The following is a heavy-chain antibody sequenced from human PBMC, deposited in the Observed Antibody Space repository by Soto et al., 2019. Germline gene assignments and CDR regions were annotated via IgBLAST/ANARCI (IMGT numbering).Heavy chain of an antibody. Sequence: ASLKVSCKSSGYTFTAFSIHWPRQAPGQRLEWLGWINTGTGNPRYSKKFEDRVTISRDTSADTAYIELSSLRSEDTAVYYCARGSKGVGRLFGFWGQGSRVTVSS. CDR1: GYTFTAFS. CDR3: ARGSKGVGRLFGF. J-gene: IGHJ4*02. D-gene: IGHD2-15*01. V-gene: IGHV1-3*04. CDR2: INTGTGNP.